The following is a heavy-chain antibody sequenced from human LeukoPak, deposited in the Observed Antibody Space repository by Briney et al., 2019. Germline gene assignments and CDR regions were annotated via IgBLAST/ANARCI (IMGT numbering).Heavy chain of an antibody. CDR2: ISGSGGST. V-gene: IGHV3-23*01. CDR3: AKDRILKQQLVTSFDY. D-gene: IGHD6-13*01. J-gene: IGHJ4*02. Sequence: HPGGSLRLSCAASGFTFSSYAMSWDRQAPGKGLEWVSGISGSGGSTYYADSVKGRFTISRDNSKNTVYLQINSLRAEDTAVYYCAKDRILKQQLVTSFDYWGQGTLVTVSS. CDR1: GFTFSSYA.